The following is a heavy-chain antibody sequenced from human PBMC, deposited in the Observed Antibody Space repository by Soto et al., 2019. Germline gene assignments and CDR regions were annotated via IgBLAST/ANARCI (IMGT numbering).Heavy chain of an antibody. V-gene: IGHV3-13*04. CDR1: GFTFSSYD. CDR2: IGTAGDT. Sequence: GGSLRLSCAASGFTFSSYDMHWVRQATGKGLEWVSAIGTAGDTYYPGSVKGRFTISRENAKNSLYLQMNSLRAGDTAVYYCARDVAGRGYYYGMYVWGQGTTVTVSS. CDR3: ARDVAGRGYYYGMYV. D-gene: IGHD2-15*01. J-gene: IGHJ6*02.